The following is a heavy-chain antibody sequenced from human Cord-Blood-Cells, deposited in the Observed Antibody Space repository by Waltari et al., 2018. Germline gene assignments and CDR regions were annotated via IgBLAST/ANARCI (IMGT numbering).Heavy chain of an antibody. Sequence: QVQLVESGGGVVQPGRSLRLSCAASGFTFSSYAMHWVRQAPGKGLEWVAVISYDGSNKYYADSGKGRFTSSRDNSKNTLYLQMNSLRAEDTAVYYCARDNWGSGRAFDIWGQGTMVTVSS. V-gene: IGHV3-30-3*01. J-gene: IGHJ3*02. D-gene: IGHD7-27*01. CDR1: GFTFSSYA. CDR3: ARDNWGSGRAFDI. CDR2: ISYDGSNK.